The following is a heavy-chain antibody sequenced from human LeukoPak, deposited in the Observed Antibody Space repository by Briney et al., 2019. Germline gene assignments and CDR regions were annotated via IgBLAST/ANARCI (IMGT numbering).Heavy chain of an antibody. CDR3: ARDPAPYGTTVSGVMDV. CDR2: ISAYNGNT. Sequence: ASVKVSCKASVYTFTSYGISWVRQAPGQGLEWMGWISAYNGNTNYAQKLQGRVTLTPDTSTSTAYMELRSLRSDDSAVYLCARDPAPYGTTVSGVMDVWGQGTTVTVSS. D-gene: IGHD1-14*01. V-gene: IGHV1-18*01. CDR1: VYTFTSYG. J-gene: IGHJ6*02.